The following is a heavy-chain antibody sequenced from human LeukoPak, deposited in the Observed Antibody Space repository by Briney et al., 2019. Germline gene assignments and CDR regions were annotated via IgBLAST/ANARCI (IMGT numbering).Heavy chain of an antibody. CDR3: ARNSRVRGALD. CDR2: ISSSSSYI. CDR1: GFTFSSYS. J-gene: IGHJ4*02. Sequence: GGSLRLSCAASGFTFSSYSMNWVRQAPGKGLEWVSSISSSSSYIYYADSVKGRFTISGDNAKNSLYLQMNSLRAEDTAVYYCARNSRVRGALDWGQGTLVTVSS. D-gene: IGHD3-10*01. V-gene: IGHV3-21*01.